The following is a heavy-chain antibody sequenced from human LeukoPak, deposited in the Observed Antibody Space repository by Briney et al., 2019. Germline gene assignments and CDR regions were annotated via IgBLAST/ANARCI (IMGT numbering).Heavy chain of an antibody. CDR2: IYYDGSEK. CDR3: ARDGQDYGDYFWYFDY. D-gene: IGHD4-17*01. V-gene: IGHV3-33*01. Sequence: LPGGSLRLSCAVSGLTFRNYGMHWVRQAPGKGLEWVAIIYYDGSEKYYVDSVKGRFTISRDNSKNTLYHQMNSLRAEDTAVYYCARDGQDYGDYFWYFDYWGQGTLVTVSS. CDR1: GLTFRNYG. J-gene: IGHJ4*02.